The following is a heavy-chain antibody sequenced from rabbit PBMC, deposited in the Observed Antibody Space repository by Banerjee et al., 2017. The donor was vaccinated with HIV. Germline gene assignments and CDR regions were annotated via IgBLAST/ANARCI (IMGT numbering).Heavy chain of an antibody. Sequence: QEQLVESGGGLVKPEGSLTLTCTASGFSFSSSYYMCWVRQAPGKGLEWIACMDAGSTGNTYYVSWAKGRFTISRTSSTTVTLQMTSLTAADTATYFCTREGDLWGQGTLVTVS. V-gene: IGHV1S45*01. CDR3: TREGDL. J-gene: IGHJ4*01. CDR1: GFSFSSSYY. CDR2: MDAGSTGNT.